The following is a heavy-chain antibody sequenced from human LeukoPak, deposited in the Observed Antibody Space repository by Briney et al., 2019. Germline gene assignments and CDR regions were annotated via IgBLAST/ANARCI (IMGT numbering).Heavy chain of an antibody. Sequence: GGSLRLSCAASGFTFSSYAMSWVRQAPGKGLEWVSAISGSGGSTYYADSVKGRFTISRDNSKNTLYLQMNSLRAEDTAVYYYAKDEKRDRYYYDSSGYGYFQHWGQGTLVTVSS. CDR2: ISGSGGST. V-gene: IGHV3-23*01. CDR1: GFTFSSYA. CDR3: AKDEKRDRYYYDSSGYGYFQH. J-gene: IGHJ1*01. D-gene: IGHD3-22*01.